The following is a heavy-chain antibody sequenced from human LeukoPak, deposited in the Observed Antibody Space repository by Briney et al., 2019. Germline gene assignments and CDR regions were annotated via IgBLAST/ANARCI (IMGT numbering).Heavy chain of an antibody. Sequence: GGSLRLSCAASGFSFSNYNMNWVRQAPGKGLEWVANIKQDGSEKYYVDSVKGRFTISRDNAKNSLYLQMNSLRAEDTAVYYCARDPFGESSPPYYYYGMDVWGQGTTVTVSS. V-gene: IGHV3-7*01. J-gene: IGHJ6*02. CDR3: ARDPFGESSPPYYYYGMDV. CDR2: IKQDGSEK. D-gene: IGHD3-10*01. CDR1: GFSFSNYN.